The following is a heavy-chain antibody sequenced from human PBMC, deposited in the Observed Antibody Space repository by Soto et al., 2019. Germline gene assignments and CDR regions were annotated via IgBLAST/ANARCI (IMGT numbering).Heavy chain of an antibody. Sequence: ASVKVSCKTSGYTFTGHYIHLVRQAPQQGPEWMGEIGPESGATRYAEKFRGRVTMTMDTSITTVYMELRNLSPDDTAVYYCGRGRSGQIVIFYWGQGTPVTV. CDR3: GRGRSGQIVIFY. J-gene: IGHJ4*02. CDR1: GYTFTGHY. CDR2: IGPESGAT. D-gene: IGHD1-26*01. V-gene: IGHV1-2*02.